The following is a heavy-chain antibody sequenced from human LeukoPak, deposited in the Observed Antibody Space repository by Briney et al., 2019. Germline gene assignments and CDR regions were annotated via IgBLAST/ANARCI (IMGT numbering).Heavy chain of an antibody. V-gene: IGHV4-39*01. D-gene: IGHD3-10*01. CDR3: ARQGVVPNKAGWYFDL. CDR1: DGSMSSTDHF. CDR2: FYYTGTI. J-gene: IGHJ2*01. Sequence: SETLSLTCIVSDGSMSSTDHFWGWIRQPPGKGLEWIGSFYYTGTIFYSPSLEGRGTISIDTSKNQFSLKIRSVTAADTAVYYCARQGVVPNKAGWYFDLWGRGALVTVSS.